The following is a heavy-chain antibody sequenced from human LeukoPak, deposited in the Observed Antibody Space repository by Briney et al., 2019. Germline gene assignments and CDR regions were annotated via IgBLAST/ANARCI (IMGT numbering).Heavy chain of an antibody. CDR2: VYYSGDT. CDR3: ARHREKSSYYGVDWFDP. Sequence: SETLSLTCTVSGGSIHNSNYYWGWIRQPPGKGLEWIGSVYYSGDTYYNPSLKSRVTISVDRSKNQFSLKLSSVTAADTAVYYCARHREKSSYYGVDWFDPWGQGTLVTVSS. CDR1: GGSIHNSNYY. D-gene: IGHD2-2*01. V-gene: IGHV4-39*07. J-gene: IGHJ5*02.